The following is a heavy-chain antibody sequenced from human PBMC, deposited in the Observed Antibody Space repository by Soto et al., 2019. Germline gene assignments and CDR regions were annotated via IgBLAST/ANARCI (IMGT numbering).Heavy chain of an antibody. CDR3: VSCGGYYATPPHYYYGMDV. Sequence: ASVKVSCKASGYTFTSYGISWVRQAPGQGLEWMGWISAYNGNTNYAQKLQGRVTMTTDTSTSTAYMELRSLRSDDTAVYYCVSCGGYYATPPHYYYGMDVWGQGTTVTVSS. J-gene: IGHJ6*02. D-gene: IGHD3-22*01. V-gene: IGHV1-18*01. CDR1: GYTFTSYG. CDR2: ISAYNGNT.